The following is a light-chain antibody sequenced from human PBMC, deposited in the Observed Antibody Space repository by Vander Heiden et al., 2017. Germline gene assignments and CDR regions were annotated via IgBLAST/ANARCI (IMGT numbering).Light chain of an antibody. CDR3: QQTYPTPQT. CDR2: IAS. CDR1: QSIHVY. Sequence: DIQMTQSPSSLSASLGDRVTITCRTSQSIHVYLNWYQQKPGKAPNLLIYIASSLQTGVPPRFSGSGSGIDFTLTISSLQPEDSATYYCQQTYPTPQTFGGGTKVEIK. V-gene: IGKV1-39*01. J-gene: IGKJ4*01.